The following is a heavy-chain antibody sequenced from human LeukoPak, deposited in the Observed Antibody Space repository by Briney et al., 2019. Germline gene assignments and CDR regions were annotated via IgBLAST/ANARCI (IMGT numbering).Heavy chain of an antibody. V-gene: IGHV1-69*05. CDR2: IIPILGTA. CDR3: ARAPYGGTMNWYFDP. J-gene: IGHJ2*01. CDR1: GGTFSSYA. Sequence: SVKVSCKASGGTFSSYAISWVRQAPGQGLEWMGGIIPILGTANYAQKFQGRVTITTDESTSTAYMELSSLRSEDTAVYYCARAPYGGTMNWYFDPWGRGTLVTVSS. D-gene: IGHD4/OR15-4a*01.